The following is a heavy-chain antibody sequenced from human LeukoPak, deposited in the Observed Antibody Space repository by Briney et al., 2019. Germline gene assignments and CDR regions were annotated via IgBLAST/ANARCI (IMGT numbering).Heavy chain of an antibody. CDR3: AKDLTSSTTVIDY. D-gene: IGHD2-2*01. V-gene: IGHV3-30*02. CDR1: GFTFSNCG. Sequence: GGSLRLSCAASGFTFSNCGMYWVRQAPGQGLEWVAVIWYDGNNKYYADSVKGRFTISRDNAKNTLYLHMNSLRAEDTAVYYCAKDLTSSTTVIDYWGQGTLVIVSS. J-gene: IGHJ4*02. CDR2: IWYDGNNK.